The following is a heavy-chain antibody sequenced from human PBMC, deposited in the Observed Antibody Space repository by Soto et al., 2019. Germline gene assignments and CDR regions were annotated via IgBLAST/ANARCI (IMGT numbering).Heavy chain of an antibody. CDR2: IYYSGSA. J-gene: IGHJ6*02. D-gene: IGHD3-10*01. Sequence: TLSLTCTVSGDSVTSVSDYWSWIRQPPGKGLEWIGYIYYSGSADYNPSLGSRVTISIDTSKNQFSLKLTSVTAADTAVYYCARGVGFGYYYYHMDLWGQGTTVTVSS. CDR3: ARGVGFGYYYYHMDL. CDR1: GDSVTSVSDY. V-gene: IGHV4-61*01.